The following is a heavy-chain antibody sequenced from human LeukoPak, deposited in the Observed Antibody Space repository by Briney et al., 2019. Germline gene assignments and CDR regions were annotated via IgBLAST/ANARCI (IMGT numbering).Heavy chain of an antibody. V-gene: IGHV1-18*01. CDR2: ISGYNGNT. CDR3: ARDLGVVQNYYYGMEV. CDR1: GYTFTSYG. J-gene: IGHJ6*02. D-gene: IGHD6-6*01. Sequence: GSVKVSCKAAGYTFTSYGISWVRQAPGQGLEWMGWISGYNGNTNYAQKFQGRVTMTTDPSTSTGYMELRSLRSDDTAVYYCARDLGVVQNYYYGMEVWGPGTTVTVSS.